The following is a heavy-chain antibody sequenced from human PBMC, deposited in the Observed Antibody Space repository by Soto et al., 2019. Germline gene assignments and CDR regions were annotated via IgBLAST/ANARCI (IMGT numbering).Heavy chain of an antibody. CDR2: ISAYNGNT. CDR3: ARDRFLDYDFWSGRDYCYYGMDV. J-gene: IGHJ6*02. V-gene: IGHV1-18*01. CDR1: GYTFTSYG. Sequence: GASVKVSCKASGYTFTSYGISWVRQAPGQGLEWMGWISAYNGNTNYAQKLQGRVTMTTDTSTSTAYVELRSLRSDDTAVYYCARDRFLDYDFWSGRDYCYYGMDVWGQGTTVTVSS. D-gene: IGHD3-3*01.